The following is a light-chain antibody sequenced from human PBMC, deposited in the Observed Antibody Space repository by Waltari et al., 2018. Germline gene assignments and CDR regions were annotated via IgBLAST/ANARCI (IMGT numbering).Light chain of an antibody. Sequence: QTVVTQEPSLTVSPGGTVTLPCASSTGAVPSGSFPTWFQQRPGQPPRSLIYSANNKHSWTPARFSGSLIGGKAALTLSGVQPEDEAEYYCLLFYGGAYVFGTGTKLTVL. V-gene: IGLV7-43*01. CDR1: TGAVPSGSF. CDR2: SAN. CDR3: LLFYGGAYV. J-gene: IGLJ1*01.